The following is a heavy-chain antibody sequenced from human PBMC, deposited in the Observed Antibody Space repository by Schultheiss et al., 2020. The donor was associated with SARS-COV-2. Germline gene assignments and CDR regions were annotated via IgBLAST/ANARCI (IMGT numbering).Heavy chain of an antibody. Sequence: SETLSLTCTVSGGSISSSSYYWGWIRQPPGKGLEWIGEINHSGSTYYNPSLKSRVTISVDTSKNQFSLKLSSVTAADTAVYYCASHAYCGGDCYSGFFDYWGQGTLVTVSS. CDR1: GGSISSSSYY. D-gene: IGHD2-21*02. J-gene: IGHJ4*02. CDR2: INHSGST. CDR3: ASHAYCGGDCYSGFFDY. V-gene: IGHV4-39*07.